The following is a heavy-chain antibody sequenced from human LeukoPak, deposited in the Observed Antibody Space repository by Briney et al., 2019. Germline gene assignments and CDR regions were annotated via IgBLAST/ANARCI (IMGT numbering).Heavy chain of an antibody. CDR1: GGSISTSGSL. J-gene: IGHJ5*02. Sequence: TSEALSLACTVSGGSISTSGSLWGWIRQPPGKGLEWIGTIYYSGSTYYSPSLKSRVSISVDTSKNKFSLRLTSVTAADTAVYYCARRTSTGRFDPWGQGTLATVSS. D-gene: IGHD1-1*01. CDR2: IYYSGST. V-gene: IGHV4-39*01. CDR3: ARRTSTGRFDP.